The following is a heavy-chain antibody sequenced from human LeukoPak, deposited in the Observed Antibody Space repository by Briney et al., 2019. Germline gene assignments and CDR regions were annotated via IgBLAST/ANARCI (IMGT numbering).Heavy chain of an antibody. CDR2: INSDGSST. J-gene: IGHJ4*02. CDR3: ARRGYSSGWYSLNC. Sequence: GGSLRLSCAASGFTFSSYWMHWVRHAPGKGLVWVSRINSDGSSTSYADSVKGRFTISRDNAKNTLYLQMNSLRAEDTAVYYCARRGYSSGWYSLNCWGQGTLVTVSS. CDR1: GFTFSSYW. D-gene: IGHD6-19*01. V-gene: IGHV3-74*01.